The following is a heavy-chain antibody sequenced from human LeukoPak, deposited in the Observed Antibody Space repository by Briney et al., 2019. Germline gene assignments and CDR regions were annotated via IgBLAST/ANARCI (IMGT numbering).Heavy chain of an antibody. CDR2: IYSRGTT. Sequence: PSETLSLTCTVSGDSINSYFWTWIRQPPGKGLEWLGYIYSRGTTAYNPSLESRLTMSTDTSENQFSLTLRSVTTADTAVYFCARVTRTHDAFDVWGQPIMVTVSS. J-gene: IGHJ3*01. V-gene: IGHV4-59*01. CDR3: ARVTRTHDAFDV. CDR1: GDSINSYF. D-gene: IGHD2-21*02.